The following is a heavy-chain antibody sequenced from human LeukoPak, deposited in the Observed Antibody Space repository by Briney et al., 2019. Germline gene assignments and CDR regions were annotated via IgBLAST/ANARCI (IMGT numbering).Heavy chain of an antibody. Sequence: GGSLRLSCAASGFTFDDYAMHWVRQAPGKGLESVSLISGDATSTYYADSVKGRFTISRDNSKNSLYLQMNSLRTEDTALHYCAKAPDAYSRSWSDYWGQGTLVTVSS. CDR3: AKAPDAYSRSWSDY. V-gene: IGHV3-43*02. J-gene: IGHJ4*02. CDR1: GFTFDDYA. CDR2: ISGDATST. D-gene: IGHD6-13*01.